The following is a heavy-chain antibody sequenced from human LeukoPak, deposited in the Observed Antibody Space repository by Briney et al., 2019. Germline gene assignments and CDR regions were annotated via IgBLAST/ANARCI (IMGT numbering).Heavy chain of an antibody. CDR2: IWYDGSNQ. CDR1: GFTFRNHG. CDR3: ARDRQSVYPDY. D-gene: IGHD3-16*02. Sequence: GGSLRLSCAASGFTFRNHGMHWVRQASGKGLEWVAVIWYDGSNQYYADSVKGRFTISRDNPKNTLFLQMNSLRAEDTAVYFCARDRQSVYPDYWGQGTLVIVSS. J-gene: IGHJ4*02. V-gene: IGHV3-33*01.